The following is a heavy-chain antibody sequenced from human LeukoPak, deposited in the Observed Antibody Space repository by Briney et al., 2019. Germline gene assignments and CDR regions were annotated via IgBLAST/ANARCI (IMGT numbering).Heavy chain of an antibody. V-gene: IGHV3-30*04. CDR3: ARDRDTAMANWFDP. CDR2: ISHDGSNK. Sequence: PGGSLRLSCAASGFTFSSYAMHWVRQAPGKGLEWVAVISHDGSNKYYADSVKGRFTISRDNSKNTLYLQMNSLRAEDTAVYYCARDRDTAMANWFDPWGQGTLVTVSS. CDR1: GFTFSSYA. D-gene: IGHD5-18*01. J-gene: IGHJ5*02.